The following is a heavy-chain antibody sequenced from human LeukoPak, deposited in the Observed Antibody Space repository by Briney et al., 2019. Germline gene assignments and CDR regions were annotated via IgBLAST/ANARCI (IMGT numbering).Heavy chain of an antibody. V-gene: IGHV3-33*01. Sequence: GGSLRLSCAASGFTFSSYGMHWVRQAPGKELEWVAVIWYDGSNKYYADSVKGRFTISRDNSKNTLYLQMNSLRAEDTAVYYCARGEGVTMVRGVIITRVGSPYGMDVWGQGTTVTVSS. J-gene: IGHJ6*02. CDR3: ARGEGVTMVRGVIITRVGSPYGMDV. CDR1: GFTFSSYG. CDR2: IWYDGSNK. D-gene: IGHD3-10*01.